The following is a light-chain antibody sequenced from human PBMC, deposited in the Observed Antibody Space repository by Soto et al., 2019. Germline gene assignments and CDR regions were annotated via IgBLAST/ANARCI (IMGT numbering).Light chain of an antibody. Sequence: QSVLTQPPSASGTPGQRVTISCSGSISNIGSNYVYWYQQLPGTAPKVLSNRNNQRPSGVPDRFSGSKSGTSASLAISGLRSEDEADYYCAAWDDSLSNYVFGTGTKVTVL. CDR3: AAWDDSLSNYV. CDR1: ISNIGSNY. CDR2: RNN. J-gene: IGLJ1*01. V-gene: IGLV1-47*01.